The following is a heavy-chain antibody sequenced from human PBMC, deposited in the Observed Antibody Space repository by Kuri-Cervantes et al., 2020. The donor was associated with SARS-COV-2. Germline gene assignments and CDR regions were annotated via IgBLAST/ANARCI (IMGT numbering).Heavy chain of an antibody. CDR3: TTEYSSSWYKYYFDY. V-gene: IGHV3-49*04. CDR2: IRSKAYGGTT. D-gene: IGHD6-13*01. Sequence: GESLKISCTASGFTFGDYAMSWVRQAPGKGLEWVGFIRSKAYGGTTEYAASVKGRFTISRDDSKSIAYLQMNSLKTEDTAVYYCTTEYSSSWYKYYFDYWGQGTLVTVSS. CDR1: GFTFGDYA. J-gene: IGHJ4*02.